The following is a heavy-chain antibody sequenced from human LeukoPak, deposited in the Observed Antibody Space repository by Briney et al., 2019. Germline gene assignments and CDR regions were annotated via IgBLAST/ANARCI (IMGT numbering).Heavy chain of an antibody. J-gene: IGHJ4*02. Sequence: GGSLRFSCSASRFSLSSYNMHWVRQAPGKGLEFVSGVSSDWGTTDYADSARDRFTISRDNSKNTLYLQMSSLRAEDTAIYYCVRGLYGLGWDYWGPGTLVTVSS. CDR1: RFSLSSYN. V-gene: IGHV3-64D*06. CDR3: VRGLYGLGWDY. D-gene: IGHD3-10*01. CDR2: VSSDWGTT.